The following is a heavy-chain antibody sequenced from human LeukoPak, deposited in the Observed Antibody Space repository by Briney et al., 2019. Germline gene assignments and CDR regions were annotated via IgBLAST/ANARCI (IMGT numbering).Heavy chain of an antibody. CDR3: ARGIGTINFDY. CDR2: INHSGST. Sequence: PSETLSLTCAVYGGSFSGYYWSWIRQPPGKGLEWIGEINHSGSTNYNPSLKSRVTISVDTSKNQFSLKLDSVTAADTAVYYCARGIGTINFDYWGQGVLVTVSS. V-gene: IGHV4-34*01. CDR1: GGSFSGYY. D-gene: IGHD1-7*01. J-gene: IGHJ4*02.